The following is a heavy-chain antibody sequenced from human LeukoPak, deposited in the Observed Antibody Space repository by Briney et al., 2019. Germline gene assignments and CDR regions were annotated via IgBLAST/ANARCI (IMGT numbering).Heavy chain of an antibody. Sequence: TGGSLRLSCAASGFTFSSYWMSWVRQAPGKGLEWVANIKQDGSEKYYVDSVKGRFTISRDNAKNSLYLQMNSLRAEDTAVYYCARDPRYRSSTSCSKFDYWGQGTLVTVSS. CDR1: GFTFSSYW. D-gene: IGHD2-2*01. CDR2: IKQDGSEK. CDR3: ARDPRYRSSTSCSKFDY. J-gene: IGHJ4*02. V-gene: IGHV3-7*01.